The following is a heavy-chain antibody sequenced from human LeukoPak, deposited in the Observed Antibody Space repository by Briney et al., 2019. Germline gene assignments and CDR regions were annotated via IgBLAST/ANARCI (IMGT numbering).Heavy chain of an antibody. CDR1: GGSFSGYY. Sequence: SETLSLTCAVYGGSFSGYYWSWIRQPPGKGLEWIGEINHSGSTNYNPSLKSRVTISVDTSKNQFSLKLSSVTAADTAVYYCARRAGVLGLRYSDYWGQGTLVTVSS. D-gene: IGHD6-13*01. CDR3: ARRAGVLGLRYSDY. CDR2: INHSGST. J-gene: IGHJ4*02. V-gene: IGHV4-34*01.